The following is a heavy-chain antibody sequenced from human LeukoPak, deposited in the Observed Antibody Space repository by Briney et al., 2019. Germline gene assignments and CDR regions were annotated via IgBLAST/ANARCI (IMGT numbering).Heavy chain of an antibody. CDR1: GFTFSSYG. Sequence: GGSLRLSCAASGFTFSSYGMSWVRQAPGKGLEWVSAISGSGGSTYYADSVKGRFTISRDNSKNTLYLQMNSLRAEDTAVYYCARDGVEFYNWLDPWGQGTLVTVSS. D-gene: IGHD2-21*01. CDR3: ARDGVEFYNWLDP. CDR2: ISGSGGST. J-gene: IGHJ5*02. V-gene: IGHV3-23*01.